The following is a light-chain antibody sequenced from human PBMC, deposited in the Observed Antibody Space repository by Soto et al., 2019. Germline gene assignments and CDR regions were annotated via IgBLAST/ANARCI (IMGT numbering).Light chain of an antibody. CDR3: QQYDHPHP. J-gene: IGKJ3*01. Sequence: DIQMTQSPSSLSASVGDRVTITCQATPDITKYLNWYQQKPGKAPKLLIYDASNLAAGVPSRFSGRGSGTDFTFTLISLQPEEIAIYYCQQYDHPHPFGHGTKVDI. CDR2: DAS. V-gene: IGKV1-33*01. CDR1: PDITKY.